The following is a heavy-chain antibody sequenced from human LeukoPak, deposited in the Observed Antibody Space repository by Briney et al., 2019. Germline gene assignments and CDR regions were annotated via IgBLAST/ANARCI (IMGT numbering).Heavy chain of an antibody. Sequence: RASVKVSCKTSGGTLNSHTFSWVRQAPGQGLEWMGRITPIIDSAKYAQKFQGRISTTVDKSTTTVYMELSSLTPEDTAVYFCARVNLRGSQYNWFDPWGQGTLVTVSS. D-gene: IGHD1-26*01. CDR1: GGTLNSHT. CDR3: ARVNLRGSQYNWFDP. CDR2: ITPIIDSA. V-gene: IGHV1-69*08. J-gene: IGHJ5*02.